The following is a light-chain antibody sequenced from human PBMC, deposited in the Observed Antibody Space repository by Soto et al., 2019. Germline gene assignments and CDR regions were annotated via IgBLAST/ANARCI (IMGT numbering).Light chain of an antibody. J-gene: IGKJ1*01. CDR3: QQYNNWWT. CDR1: QSVSSSY. V-gene: IGKV3D-15*01. CDR2: GAS. Sequence: PGERVTLSCRASQSVSSSYLTWYQQKPGQAPRLLIYGASTRATSIPARFSGSGSGTEFTLTISSLQSEDFGVYYCQQYNNWWTFGQGTKVDIK.